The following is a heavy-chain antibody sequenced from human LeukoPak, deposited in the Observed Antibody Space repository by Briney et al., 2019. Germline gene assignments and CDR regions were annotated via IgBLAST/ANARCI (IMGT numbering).Heavy chain of an antibody. Sequence: PGGSLRLSCAASGFTVSSNYMSWVRQAPGKGLEWGSVIYSGGSTYYADSVKGRFTISRDNSKNTLYLQMNSLRAKDTAVYYCARGDSSGYYPFDYWGQGTLVTVSS. CDR3: ARGDSSGYYPFDY. D-gene: IGHD3-22*01. V-gene: IGHV3-53*01. CDR1: GFTVSSNY. CDR2: IYSGGST. J-gene: IGHJ4*02.